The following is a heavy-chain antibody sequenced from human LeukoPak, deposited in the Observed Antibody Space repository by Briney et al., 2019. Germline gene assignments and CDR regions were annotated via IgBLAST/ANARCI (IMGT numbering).Heavy chain of an antibody. V-gene: IGHV4-38-2*02. CDR2: IYHSGST. CDR1: GGSFSGYY. CDR3: ARDLGRYYYDSSGYYSAGYFDL. J-gene: IGHJ2*01. Sequence: SETLSLTCAVYGGSFSGYYWGWIRQPPGKGLEWIGSIYHSGSTYYNPSLKSRVTISVDTSKNQFSLKLSSVTAADTAVYYCARDLGRYYYDSSGYYSAGYFDLWGRGTLVTVSS. D-gene: IGHD3-22*01.